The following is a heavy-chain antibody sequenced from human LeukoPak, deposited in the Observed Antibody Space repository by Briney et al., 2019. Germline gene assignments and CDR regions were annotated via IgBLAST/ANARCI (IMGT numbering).Heavy chain of an antibody. V-gene: IGHV1-3*01. J-gene: IGHJ5*02. Sequence: ASVKVSCKASGYTFTSYAMHWVRQAPGQRLEWMGWINAGNGNTKYSQKFQGRVTITRDTSASTAYMELSSLRTEDTAVYYCARAPGSGSGNWFDPWGQGTLVTVSS. CDR3: ARAPGSGSGNWFDP. CDR2: INAGNGNT. D-gene: IGHD1-26*01. CDR1: GYTFTSYA.